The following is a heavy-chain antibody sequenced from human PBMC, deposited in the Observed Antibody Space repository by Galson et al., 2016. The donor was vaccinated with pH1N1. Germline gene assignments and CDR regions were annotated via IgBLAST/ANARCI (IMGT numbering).Heavy chain of an antibody. CDR1: GDSISNSS. D-gene: IGHD2-21*01. CDR3: GRQVIAFPRGFALDY. J-gene: IGHJ4*02. CDR2: IYTSGNT. V-gene: IGHV4-4*07. Sequence: ETLSLTCTVSGDSISNSSWSWIRQPAGRGLEWIGRIYTSGNTNYNPSLKSRVTISVDKSKNQSSLRLNSVTAADPAVYYCGRQVIAFPRGFALDYWGQGTLVTVSS.